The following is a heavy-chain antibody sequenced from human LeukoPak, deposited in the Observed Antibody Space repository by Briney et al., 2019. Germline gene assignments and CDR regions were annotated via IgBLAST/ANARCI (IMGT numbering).Heavy chain of an antibody. CDR2: IYYSGST. D-gene: IGHD3-10*01. J-gene: IGHJ6*02. Sequence: SETLSLTCTVSGGSISSYYWSWIRQPPGKGLEWIGYIYYSGSTNYNPSLKSRVTISVDTSKNHFSLKLRSVTAADTAVCYCARQGRRATYYYYGMDVWGQGTTVTVSS. V-gene: IGHV4-59*08. CDR1: GGSISSYY. CDR3: ARQGRRATYYYYGMDV.